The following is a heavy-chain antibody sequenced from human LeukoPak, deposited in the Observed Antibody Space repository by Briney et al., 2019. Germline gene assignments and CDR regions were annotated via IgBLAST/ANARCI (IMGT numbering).Heavy chain of an antibody. CDR3: VRDRPHNCFDP. CDR1: GFSFTYYA. V-gene: IGHV3-23*01. Sequence: GGSLRLSCAASGFSFTYYAMSWVRQAPGKGLEWVSTISASGGSTTSADSVKGRFSISRDSSKNTLYLQMNSLRVEDTAVYYCVRDRPHNCFDPWGQGTLVTVSS. CDR2: ISASGGST. J-gene: IGHJ5*02. D-gene: IGHD6-6*01.